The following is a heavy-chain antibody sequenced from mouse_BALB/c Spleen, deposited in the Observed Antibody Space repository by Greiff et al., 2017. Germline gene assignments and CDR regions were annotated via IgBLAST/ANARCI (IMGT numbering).Heavy chain of an antibody. CDR2: IWGDGST. J-gene: IGHJ3*01. D-gene: IGHD1-1*01. CDR3: ARDRDYYGSSGAWFAY. V-gene: IGHV2-6-7*01. Sequence: VMLVESGPGLVAPSQSLSITCTVSGFSLTGYGVNWVRQPPGKGLEWLGMIWGDGSTDYNSALKSRLSISKDNSKSQVFLKMNSLQTDDTARYYCARDRDYYGSSGAWFAYWGQGTLVTVSA. CDR1: GFSLTGYG.